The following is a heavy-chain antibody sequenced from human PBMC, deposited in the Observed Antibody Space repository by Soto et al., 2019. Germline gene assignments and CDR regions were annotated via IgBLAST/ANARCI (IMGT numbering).Heavy chain of an antibody. CDR3: AKGRASDCPGWTQDY. D-gene: IGHD2-21*02. CDR1: AFTFSSYA. CDR2: VSGSGDST. Sequence: EVQLLESGGGLAQPGGSLRLSCAASAFTFSSYAMSWVRQAPGKGLEWVSAVSGSGDSTYYADSVKGRFTISRDNSKNTLYLQMNSLRAEDTAVYYCAKGRASDCPGWTQDYWGQGTMVTVSS. J-gene: IGHJ4*02. V-gene: IGHV3-23*01.